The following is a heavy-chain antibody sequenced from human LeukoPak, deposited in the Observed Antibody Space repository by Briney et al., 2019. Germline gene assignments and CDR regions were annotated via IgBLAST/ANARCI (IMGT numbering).Heavy chain of an antibody. CDR1: GFTFSSYA. CDR3: AKDGDLYGHADY. Sequence: GGSLRLSCATSGFTFSSYAMHWVRQAPGKGLEWVASISYDGSNKYYADSLKGRFTISRDNSKKTLYLQMNSLRAEDSAVYYCAKDGDLYGHADYWGQGTLVTVSS. D-gene: IGHD4-17*01. V-gene: IGHV3-30-3*01. J-gene: IGHJ4*02. CDR2: ISYDGSNK.